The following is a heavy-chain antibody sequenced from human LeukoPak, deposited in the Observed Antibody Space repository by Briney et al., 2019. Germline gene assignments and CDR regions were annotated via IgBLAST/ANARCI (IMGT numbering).Heavy chain of an antibody. CDR3: ARDWIDRGTFDP. Sequence: TGGSLRLSCAASGFTFSSYYMHWVRQAPGKGLVWVSRIKSDGSVTGYADSVKGRFAISRDNAKNTMYLQMNSLRAEDTAVYYCARDWIDRGTFDPWGQGTLVTVSS. CDR1: GFTFSSYY. J-gene: IGHJ5*02. D-gene: IGHD2-2*03. V-gene: IGHV3-74*01. CDR2: IKSDGSVT.